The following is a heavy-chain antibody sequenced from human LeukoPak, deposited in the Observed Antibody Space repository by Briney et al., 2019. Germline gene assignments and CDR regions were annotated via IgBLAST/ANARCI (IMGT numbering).Heavy chain of an antibody. CDR1: GFSFSSYA. D-gene: IGHD5-12*01. J-gene: IGHJ4*02. CDR3: ARDPRHWLPLNYFDY. V-gene: IGHV3-30-3*01. Sequence: GGSLRLSCAAPGFSFSSYAIHWVRQAPGKGLEWVAVLSYDGSNKYDADSVKGRFTISRDNSKNTLYLQMNSLRAEDTAMYYCARDPRHWLPLNYFDYWGQGTLVTVSS. CDR2: LSYDGSNK.